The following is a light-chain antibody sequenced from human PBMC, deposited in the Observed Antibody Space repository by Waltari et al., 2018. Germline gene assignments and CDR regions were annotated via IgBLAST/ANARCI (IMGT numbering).Light chain of an antibody. CDR1: QMVTY. CDR2: GAT. V-gene: IGKV3-20*01. CDR3: HQYGTSPWT. Sequence: ENVLTQSPGTLSLSPGERATLSCRASQMVTYFAWYQQKPGRAPRLLIYGATHRATGIPDRFSGSTSGTDFSLTISRLEPEDFAVYYCHQYGTSPWTFGQGTKVEIK. J-gene: IGKJ1*01.